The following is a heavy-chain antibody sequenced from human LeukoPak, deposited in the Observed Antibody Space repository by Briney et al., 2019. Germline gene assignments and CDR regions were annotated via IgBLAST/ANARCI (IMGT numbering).Heavy chain of an antibody. Sequence: GGSLRLSCAASGFTASSIYMTWVPGAPGKGLEWVSVIYTGGTYYADSVKGRFTISRDDSKNTLHLQMKSLRAEDTAVYYCVSSPVLRYFAYWGQGTLVSVSS. D-gene: IGHD3-9*01. CDR2: IYTGGT. J-gene: IGHJ4*02. V-gene: IGHV3-66*01. CDR1: GFTASSIY. CDR3: VSSPVLRYFAY.